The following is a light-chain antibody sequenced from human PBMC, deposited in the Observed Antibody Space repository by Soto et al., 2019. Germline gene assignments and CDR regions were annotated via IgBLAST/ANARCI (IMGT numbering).Light chain of an antibody. CDR1: QDISNY. CDR2: DAS. CDR3: QQYSHLIT. J-gene: IGKJ5*01. Sequence: DILMNQSPSSLSASVGDRVTITCQASQDISNYLNWYQQKLGKAPKLLIYDASNLETGVPSRFSGSGSGTDFTFTISSLQPEDIATYYCQQYSHLITFGQGTRLEIK. V-gene: IGKV1-33*01.